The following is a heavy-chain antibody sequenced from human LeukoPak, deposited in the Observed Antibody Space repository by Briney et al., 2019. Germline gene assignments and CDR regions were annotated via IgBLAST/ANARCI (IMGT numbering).Heavy chain of an antibody. CDR2: IRQDGSDK. D-gene: IGHD2-15*01. CDR3: ARDRDCGDGGCYPHFDY. CDR1: GFPFSSNW. V-gene: IGHV3-7*01. J-gene: IGHJ4*02. Sequence: WGSLRLSCAASGFPFSSNWMSWVRQAPGKGLAWVANIRQDGSDKYYMDSVKGRFTISRDNAKNSLSLQMNSLRAEDTAVYYCARDRDCGDGGCYPHFDYWGQGVQVTVSS.